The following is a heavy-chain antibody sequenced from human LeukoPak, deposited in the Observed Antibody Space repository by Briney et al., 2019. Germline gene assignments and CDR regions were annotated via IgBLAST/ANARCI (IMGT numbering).Heavy chain of an antibody. J-gene: IGHJ3*02. Sequence: PSETLSLTCTVSGGSISSYYWSWIRQPPGKGLEWIGYIYYSGSTNYNPSLKSRVTISLDTSKNQFSLKVSSVAAADTAVYYCARVGVGATGADAFDIWGQGTMVTVSS. CDR2: IYYSGST. V-gene: IGHV4-59*08. CDR3: ARVGVGATGADAFDI. D-gene: IGHD1-26*01. CDR1: GGSISSYY.